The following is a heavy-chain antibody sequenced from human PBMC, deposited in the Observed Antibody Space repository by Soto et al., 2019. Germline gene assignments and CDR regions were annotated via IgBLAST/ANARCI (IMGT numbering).Heavy chain of an antibody. CDR2: ISGSGYGA. CDR3: AKEGAVICIPLFDQ. CDR1: VFPITKYR. J-gene: IGHJ4*02. V-gene: IGHV3-23*01. Sequence: GALRHFCAAGVFPITKYRMSVMRDAAGRGLEWVSGISGSGYGAYYADSVKGRFTISRDNSKNTLYLQMNSLRAEDTGVYYCAKEGAVICIPLFDQWGQGTQVTVSS. D-gene: IGHD3-10*01.